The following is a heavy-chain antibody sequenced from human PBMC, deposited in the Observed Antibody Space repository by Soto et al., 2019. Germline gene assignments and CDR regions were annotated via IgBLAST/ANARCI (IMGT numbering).Heavy chain of an antibody. V-gene: IGHV3-9*01. CDR2: ISWNSVSS. CDR1: GFNFDDFA. D-gene: IGHD6-19*01. CDR3: VTDSGGWFPRDDHRFDI. Sequence: EVQLVESGGGLVQPGRSLRLSCAASGFNFDDFAMYWVRQAPGKGLEWVSGISWNSVSSGYADSVRGGFTISSDSAKSTLYLQMDSLRVEDTAIYYCVTDSGGWFPRDDHRFDIWGQGLMVTVSS. J-gene: IGHJ3*02.